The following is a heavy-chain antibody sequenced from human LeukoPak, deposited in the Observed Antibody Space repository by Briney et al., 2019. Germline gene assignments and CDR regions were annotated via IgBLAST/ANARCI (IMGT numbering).Heavy chain of an antibody. CDR1: GYSFTRYW. D-gene: IGHD6-13*01. Sequence: PGESLKISCKGSGYSFTRYWIGWARQMPGKGLDWIGIIYPGDSDTSYSLSFQGQVTISAVKSISTAYLQWSGLKAPASAMYFCARHQYSSSWSDYWAQGTLVSVFS. V-gene: IGHV5-51*01. CDR2: IYPGDSDT. CDR3: ARHQYSSSWSDY. J-gene: IGHJ4*02.